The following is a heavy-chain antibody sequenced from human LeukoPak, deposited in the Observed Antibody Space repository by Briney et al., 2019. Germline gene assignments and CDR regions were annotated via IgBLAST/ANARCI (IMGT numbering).Heavy chain of an antibody. CDR2: IYHSGST. J-gene: IGHJ3*02. CDR3: ARDSPNYYGSGSYSRAFDI. V-gene: IGHV4-4*02. CDR1: GGYISSSNW. D-gene: IGHD3-10*01. Sequence: NPSGTLSLTCAVSGGYISSSNWWSWVRQPPGKGLEWIGEIYHSGSTNYNPSLKSRVTISVDKSKNQFSLKLSSVTAADTAVYYCARDSPNYYGSGSYSRAFDIWGQGTMVTVSS.